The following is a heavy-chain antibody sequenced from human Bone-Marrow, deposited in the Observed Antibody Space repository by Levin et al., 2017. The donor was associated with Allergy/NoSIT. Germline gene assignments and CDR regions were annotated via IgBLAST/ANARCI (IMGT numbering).Heavy chain of an antibody. CDR1: GFTFSSYA. V-gene: IGHV3-23*01. CDR3: AKDHLRMNWNLLNCFDY. Sequence: GESLKISCAASGFTFSSYAMSWVRQAPGKGLEWVSAISGSGGSTYYADSVKGRFTISRDNSKNTLYLQMNSLRAEDTAVYYCAKDHLRMNWNLLNCFDYWGQGTLVTVSS. CDR2: ISGSGGST. D-gene: IGHD1-1*01. J-gene: IGHJ4*02.